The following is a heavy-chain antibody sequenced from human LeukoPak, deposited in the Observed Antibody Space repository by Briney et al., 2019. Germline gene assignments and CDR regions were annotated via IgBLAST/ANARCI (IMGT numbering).Heavy chain of an antibody. Sequence: PSETLSLTCAVYGGSFSGYYWSWIRQPPGKGLEWIGSIYHSGSTYYNPSLKSRVTISVDTSKNQFSLKLSSVTAADTAVYYCARGRYYYGSGSYPSVYYFDYWGQGTLVTVSS. D-gene: IGHD3-10*01. CDR1: GGSFSGYY. CDR3: ARGRYYYGSGSYPSVYYFDY. V-gene: IGHV4-34*01. CDR2: IYHSGST. J-gene: IGHJ4*02.